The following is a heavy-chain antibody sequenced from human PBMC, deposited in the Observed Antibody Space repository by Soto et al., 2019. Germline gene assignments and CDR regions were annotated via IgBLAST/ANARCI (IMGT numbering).Heavy chain of an antibody. CDR3: ARGHMIVKY. CDR2: IKQDGSEK. J-gene: IGHJ4*02. CDR1: GFTLSSYW. D-gene: IGHD3-22*01. Sequence: GGSLRSSFTASGFTLSSYWMSWVRQAPGKGLELVANIKQDGSEKYYVYSVKGRFTISRDNAKNSLYLQMNSLRAEDTAVYYCARGHMIVKYWGQGTLVNVSS. V-gene: IGHV3-7*03.